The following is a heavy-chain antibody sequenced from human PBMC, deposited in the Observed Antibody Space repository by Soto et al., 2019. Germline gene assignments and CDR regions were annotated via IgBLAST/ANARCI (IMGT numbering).Heavy chain of an antibody. CDR3: AKDWGGSFYGVIDH. D-gene: IGHD1-26*01. J-gene: IGHJ4*02. CDR1: GFTFSNYG. CDR2: NSYDGSYE. Sequence: GGSLRLSCAASGFTFSNYGMHWVRQAPGKGLEWVAVNSYDGSYEYYADSVKGRLTISRDNSKNRLYLQMNSLRAEDTAAYYCAKDWGGSFYGVIDHWGQGNLVTVS. V-gene: IGHV3-30*18.